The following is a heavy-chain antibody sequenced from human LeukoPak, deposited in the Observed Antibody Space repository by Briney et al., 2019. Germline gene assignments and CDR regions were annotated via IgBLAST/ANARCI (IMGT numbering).Heavy chain of an antibody. D-gene: IGHD6-19*01. CDR1: GYTFASYR. J-gene: IGHJ4*02. Sequence: ASVTVSCKASGYTFASYRISWVRQAPGQGREWVGWISAYNGNTNYAQKLQGRVTMTTDTSTSTAYMELRSLRSDDTAVYYCARVGWLVPVMDYWGQGTLVTVSS. CDR3: ARVGWLVPVMDY. CDR2: ISAYNGNT. V-gene: IGHV1-18*01.